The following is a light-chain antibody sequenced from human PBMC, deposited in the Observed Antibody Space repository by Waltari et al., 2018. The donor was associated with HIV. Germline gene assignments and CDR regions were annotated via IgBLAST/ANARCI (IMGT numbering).Light chain of an antibody. V-gene: IGLV2-14*03. CDR1: STDSRFFHY. CDR2: DIN. Sequence: QSALTQPASVSGFLGQSINISCTGISTDSRFFHYVSWYQQYPGKIPRLIIFDINTRPSGVSYHFSGSRSGTSASLTFSGLQSGDEAHYYCASNRLDYTLIFGGGTNLTVL. J-gene: IGLJ2*01. CDR3: ASNRLDYTLI.